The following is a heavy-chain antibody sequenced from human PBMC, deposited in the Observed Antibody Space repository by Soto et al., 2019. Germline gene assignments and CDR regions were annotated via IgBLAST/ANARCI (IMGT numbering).Heavy chain of an antibody. J-gene: IGHJ4*02. D-gene: IGHD2-21*02. Sequence: PGGSLRLSCSASRFTFGGYAMSWVRQAPGKGLEWVSGITGNAANTVYADSVKGRFTISRDNSKNALYLQLNSLRAEDTAVYFCAKAARDCGGDCYSSYFDSWGQGVLVTVSS. CDR2: ITGNAANT. CDR1: RFTFGGYA. CDR3: AKAARDCGGDCYSSYFDS. V-gene: IGHV3-23*01.